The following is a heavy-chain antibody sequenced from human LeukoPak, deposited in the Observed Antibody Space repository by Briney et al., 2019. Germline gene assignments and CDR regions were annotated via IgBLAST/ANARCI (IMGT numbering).Heavy chain of an antibody. CDR3: ARDSYGDSYFDY. CDR2: ISSSSYTI. CDR1: GFTFSTYT. D-gene: IGHD4-17*01. V-gene: IGHV3-48*01. J-gene: IGHJ4*02. Sequence: GGSLRLSCGASGFTFSTYTMNWVRQAPGKGLEWVSSISSSSYTIYYADSVRGRSTISRDNARNSLYLQMNSLRAEDTAVYYCARDSYGDSYFDYWGQGALVTVSS.